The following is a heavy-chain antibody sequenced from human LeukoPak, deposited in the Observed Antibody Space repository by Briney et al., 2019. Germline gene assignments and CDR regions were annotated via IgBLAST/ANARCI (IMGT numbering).Heavy chain of an antibody. J-gene: IGHJ4*02. CDR1: ALTFSDYS. CDR2: ISSNGSTI. V-gene: IGHV3-48*01. CDR3: ARGPKTSFDY. Sequence: GGSLRLSCAASALTFSDYSMNWVRQAPGKGLEWISYISSNGSTIYYAASVKGRFTISRDSAKNSLYLQMNGLRAEDTAIYHCARGPKTSFDYWGQGTLVTVSS.